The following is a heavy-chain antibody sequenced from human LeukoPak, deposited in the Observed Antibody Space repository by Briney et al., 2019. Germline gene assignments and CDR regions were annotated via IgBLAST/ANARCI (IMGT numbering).Heavy chain of an antibody. D-gene: IGHD1-26*01. Sequence: SVKVSCKASGGTFSSYAISWVRQAPGQGLEWMGGIIPIFGTANYAQKFQGRVTITADESTSTAYMELSSLRSEDTAVYYCASCLDSGSYYFDYWGQGTLVTVSS. J-gene: IGHJ4*02. CDR1: GGTFSSYA. CDR2: IIPIFGTA. V-gene: IGHV1-69*13. CDR3: ASCLDSGSYYFDY.